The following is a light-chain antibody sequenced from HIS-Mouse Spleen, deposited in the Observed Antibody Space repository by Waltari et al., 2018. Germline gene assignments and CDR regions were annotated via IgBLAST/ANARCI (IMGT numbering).Light chain of an antibody. CDR3: NSRDSSGNHLV. Sequence: SSELTQDPAVSVALGQTVRITCQGDSLRSYYASWYQQKPGQAPVLVIYGKNNRPSGIPGRFSGSSSGNTASLTITGAQAEDEADYYCNSRDSSGNHLVF. V-gene: IGLV3-19*01. J-gene: IGLJ3*02. CDR1: SLRSYY. CDR2: GKN.